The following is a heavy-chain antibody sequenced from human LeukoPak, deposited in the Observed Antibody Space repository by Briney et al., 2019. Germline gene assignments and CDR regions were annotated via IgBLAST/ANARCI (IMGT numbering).Heavy chain of an antibody. CDR3: ARDLGYSSSWSHPGAFDI. V-gene: IGHV3-30*02. J-gene: IGHJ3*02. CDR2: IRYDGSNK. CDR1: GFTFSSYG. Sequence: GGSLRLSCAASGFTFSSYGMHWVRQAPGKGLEWVAFIRYDGSNKYYADSVKGRFTISRDNSKNTLYLQMNSLRAEDTAVYYCARDLGYSSSWSHPGAFDIWGQGTMVTVSS. D-gene: IGHD6-13*01.